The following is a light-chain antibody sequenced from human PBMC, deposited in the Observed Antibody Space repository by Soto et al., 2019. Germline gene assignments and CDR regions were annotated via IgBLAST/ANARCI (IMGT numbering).Light chain of an antibody. CDR1: SSDVGGYNY. J-gene: IGLJ1*01. CDR3: SSYTSSSTDV. V-gene: IGLV2-14*01. Sequence: QSALTQPASVSGSPGQSITISCTGTSSDVGGYNYVSWYQHHPGKAPKLIIYEVTNRPSGVSNRFSGSKSANTASLTISWLQAEDEADYYCSSYTSSSTDVFGTGTKVTVL. CDR2: EVT.